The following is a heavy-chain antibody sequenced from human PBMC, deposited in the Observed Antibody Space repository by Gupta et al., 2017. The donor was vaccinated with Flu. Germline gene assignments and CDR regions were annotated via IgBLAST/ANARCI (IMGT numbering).Heavy chain of an antibody. CDR2: ISYDGSNK. D-gene: IGHD3-22*01. CDR1: GFTFSSYG. CDR3: AKDPAGEASYYYDSSGYTPFGSFDY. V-gene: IGHV3-30*18. J-gene: IGHJ4*02. Sequence: QVQLVESGGGVVQPGRSLRLSCAASGFTFSSYGMHWVRQAPGKGLEWVAVISYDGSNKYYADYVKGRFTISRDNAKNTLYLKMNSLRAEETAVYYCAKDPAGEASYYYDSSGYTPFGSFDYWGQGTLVTVSS.